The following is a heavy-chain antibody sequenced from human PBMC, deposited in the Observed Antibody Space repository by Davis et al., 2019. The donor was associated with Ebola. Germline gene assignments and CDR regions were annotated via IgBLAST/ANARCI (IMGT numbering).Heavy chain of an antibody. CDR1: GYTFTSYA. D-gene: IGHD2-2*01. J-gene: IGHJ6*02. CDR3: AGLVVVAAAIRGMDV. V-gene: IGHV1-3*01. Sequence: ASVKVSCKASGYTFTSYAMHWVRPAPGQRLEWMGWINAGNGNTKYSQKFQGRVTITRDTSASTAYMELSSLRSEDTAVYYCAGLVVVAAAIRGMDVWGQGTTVTVSS. CDR2: INAGNGNT.